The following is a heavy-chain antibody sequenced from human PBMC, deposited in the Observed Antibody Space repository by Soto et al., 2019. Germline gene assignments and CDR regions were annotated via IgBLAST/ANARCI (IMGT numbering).Heavy chain of an antibody. V-gene: IGHV3-48*02. CDR3: ARSIIVGAADAFDI. Sequence: VGSLRLSCAASEFAFSSFAMNWVRQAPGEGLEWVSYISSSAITTYYADSVKGRFTISRDNAKTSLFLEMNSLRDEDTAVYYCARSIIVGAADAFDIWGQGTMVTVSS. J-gene: IGHJ3*02. D-gene: IGHD1-26*01. CDR1: EFAFSSFA. CDR2: ISSSAITT.